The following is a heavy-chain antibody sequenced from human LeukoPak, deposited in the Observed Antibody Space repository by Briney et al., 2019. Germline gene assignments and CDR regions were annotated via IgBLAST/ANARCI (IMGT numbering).Heavy chain of an antibody. J-gene: IGHJ4*02. D-gene: IGHD4-17*01. Sequence: GESLKISCQATGYSYTTYWIAWVRQIPGKGLEWMGIIYLSDSDTTYSPSFQGRVTISADKSISTAYLQWSSLKAWDTAIYYCARRVYGDYSFHYWGQGTLVTVSS. V-gene: IGHV5-51*01. CDR1: GYSYTTYW. CDR2: IYLSDSDT. CDR3: ARRVYGDYSFHY.